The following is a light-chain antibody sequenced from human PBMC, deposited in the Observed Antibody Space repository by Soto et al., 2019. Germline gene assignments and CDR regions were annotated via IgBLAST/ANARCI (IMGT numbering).Light chain of an antibody. CDR3: SSYTSSSTLYV. CDR1: SSDVGGYNY. V-gene: IGLV2-14*01. CDR2: EVS. Sequence: QSVLTHPASVSGPPGQSITISCTGTSSDVGGYNYVSWYQQHPGKAPKLMIYEVSNRPSGVSNRFSGSKSGNTASLTISGLQAEDEADYYCSSYTSSSTLYVFGTGTKVTVL. J-gene: IGLJ1*01.